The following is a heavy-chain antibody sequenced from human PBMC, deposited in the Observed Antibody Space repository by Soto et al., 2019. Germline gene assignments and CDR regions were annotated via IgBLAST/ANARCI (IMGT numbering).Heavy chain of an antibody. Sequence: GGSLRLSCAASGFTFSSYAMNWVRQAPGKGLEWVSAISGSGGSTYYADSVKGRFTISRDNSKNTLYLQMNSLRAEDTAVYYCATLWLPIRYYYGMDVWGQGTTVTV. CDR2: ISGSGGST. J-gene: IGHJ6*02. CDR3: ATLWLPIRYYYGMDV. V-gene: IGHV3-23*01. D-gene: IGHD5-18*01. CDR1: GFTFSSYA.